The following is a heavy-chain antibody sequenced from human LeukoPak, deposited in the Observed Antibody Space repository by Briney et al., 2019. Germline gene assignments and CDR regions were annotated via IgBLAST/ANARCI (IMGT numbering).Heavy chain of an antibody. CDR3: ARLGEKADFDY. V-gene: IGHV3-7*01. Sequence: GGSLRLSCAASGFTFSSYGMHWVRQAPGKGLEWVANIKQDGSEKYYVDSVEGRFTFSRDNAKNSLYLQMNSLRDEDTAVYYCARLGEKADFDYWGQGTLVTVSS. J-gene: IGHJ4*02. D-gene: IGHD3-16*01. CDR1: GFTFSSYG. CDR2: IKQDGSEK.